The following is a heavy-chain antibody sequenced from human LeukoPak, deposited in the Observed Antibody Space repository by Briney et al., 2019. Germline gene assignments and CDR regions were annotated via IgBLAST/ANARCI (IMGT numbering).Heavy chain of an antibody. Sequence: SETLSLTCTVSGGSISSYYWSWIRQPPGKGLEWIGDIYYTGSTNYNPSLKSRVTISVDTSKKQFSLKLSSVTAADTAVYYCARGTTVVTFDYWGQGTLVTVSS. V-gene: IGHV4-59*01. J-gene: IGHJ4*02. CDR1: GGSISSYY. CDR2: IYYTGST. D-gene: IGHD4-23*01. CDR3: ARGTTVVTFDY.